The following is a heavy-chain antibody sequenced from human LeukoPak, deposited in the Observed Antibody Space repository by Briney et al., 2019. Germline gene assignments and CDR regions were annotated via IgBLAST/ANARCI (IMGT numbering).Heavy chain of an antibody. CDR1: GGSISSSSYY. D-gene: IGHD5-18*01. Sequence: SETLSLTCTVSGGSISSSSYYWGWIRQPPGKGLEWIGSIYYSGSTYYNPSLKSRVTISVDTSKNQFSLKLSSVTAADTAVYYCASTGDSYGRHRPAHHNWFDPWAREPWSPSPQ. CDR3: ASTGDSYGRHRPAHHNWFDP. V-gene: IGHV4-39*01. CDR2: IYYSGST. J-gene: IGHJ5*02.